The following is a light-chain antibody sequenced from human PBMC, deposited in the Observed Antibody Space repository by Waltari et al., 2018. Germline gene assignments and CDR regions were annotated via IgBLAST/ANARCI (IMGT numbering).Light chain of an antibody. CDR3: SSYAGSSKGV. Sequence: QSALTQPASVSGSPGQSITISCTGTSSDVGNYKRVSWYQQHPGKAPKLMLDAVSKRPSGVSDRFSGSKSGDMASLTISGLQPEDEAEYFCSSYAGSSKGVFGGGTKVTVL. CDR1: SSDVGNYKR. J-gene: IGLJ2*01. CDR2: AVS. V-gene: IGLV2-23*02.